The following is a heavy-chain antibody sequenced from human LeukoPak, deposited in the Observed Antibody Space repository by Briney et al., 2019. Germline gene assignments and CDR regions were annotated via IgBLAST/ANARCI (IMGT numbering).Heavy chain of an antibody. CDR1: GFTFSSYA. V-gene: IGHV3-23*01. CDR3: AKDIRGYSSGYLGFDY. Sequence: GGSLRLSCAASGFTFSSYAMSWVRQAPGKGLEWVSAISGSGGSTYYADSVKGRFTISRDNSKNTLYLQMNSLRAEDTAVYYCAKDIRGYSSGYLGFDYWGQGTLVTVSS. J-gene: IGHJ4*02. CDR2: ISGSGGST. D-gene: IGHD6-19*01.